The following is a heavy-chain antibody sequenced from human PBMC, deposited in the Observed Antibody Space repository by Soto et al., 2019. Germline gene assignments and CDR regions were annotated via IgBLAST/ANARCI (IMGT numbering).Heavy chain of an antibody. V-gene: IGHV1-3*01. CDR2: INAGNGNT. D-gene: IGHD3-10*01. Sequence: VASVKVSCKASGYTFTSYAMHWVRQAPGQRLEWMGWINAGNGNTKYSQKFQGRVTITRDTSASTAYMELSSLRSEDTAVYYCARNTGLGMPGEVHDAFDIWGQGTMVTVSS. CDR3: ARNTGLGMPGEVHDAFDI. J-gene: IGHJ3*02. CDR1: GYTFTSYA.